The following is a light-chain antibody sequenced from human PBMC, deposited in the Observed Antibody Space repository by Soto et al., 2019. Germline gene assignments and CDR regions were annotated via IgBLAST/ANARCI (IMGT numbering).Light chain of an antibody. V-gene: IGKV3-15*01. CDR2: GGS. J-gene: IGKJ2*01. CDR3: HQYNSWPPGT. CDR1: QSVRSN. Sequence: EIVMTQSPATLSVSPWDRATLSCRANQSVRSNLAWYQQRPGQAPRLLIYGGSSRATGIPARFSGSGSGTEFTLTISSLQSEDFALYYCHQYNSWPPGTFGQGTKVDI.